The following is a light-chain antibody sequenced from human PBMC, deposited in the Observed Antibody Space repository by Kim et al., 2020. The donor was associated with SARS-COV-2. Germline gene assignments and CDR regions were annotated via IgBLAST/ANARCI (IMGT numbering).Light chain of an antibody. Sequence: QTAPLTCTGNSNNVGDQGAAWLQQHQGHPPKLLSYRNNSRPSGISERLSASRSGNTASLTITGLQAEDGADYYCSAWDTSLSAWVFGGGTQLTVL. CDR1: SNNVGDQG. V-gene: IGLV10-54*01. CDR3: SAWDTSLSAWV. CDR2: RNN. J-gene: IGLJ3*02.